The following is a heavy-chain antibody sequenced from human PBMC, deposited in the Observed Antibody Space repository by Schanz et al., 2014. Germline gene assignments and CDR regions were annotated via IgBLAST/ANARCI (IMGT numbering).Heavy chain of an antibody. CDR2: ISYHGSER. D-gene: IGHD3-22*01. J-gene: IGHJ4*02. Sequence: QVQLVESGGGMVQPGRSLRLSCVGSGFSFSDYGMHWVRQAPGRGLEWVAVISYHGSERYSADSVKGRFTISRDNSKNTLYLQMNSLRTEDTAVYFCAKSYDTSGYSGFDYWGQGTLVTVSS. CDR1: GFSFSDYG. CDR3: AKSYDTSGYSGFDY. V-gene: IGHV3-30*18.